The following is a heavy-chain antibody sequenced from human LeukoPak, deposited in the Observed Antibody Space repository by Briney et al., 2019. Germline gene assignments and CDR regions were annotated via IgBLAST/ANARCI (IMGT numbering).Heavy chain of an antibody. CDR2: ISGSGGST. J-gene: IGHJ4*02. CDR1: GFTFSSYA. D-gene: IGHD4-17*01. V-gene: IGHV3-23*01. Sequence: PGGSLRLSCAASGFTFSSYAMSWVRQAPGKGLEWVSAISGSGGSTYYADSVKGRFTISRDNSKNTLYLQMNSLRAEDTAVYYCVAIGNDYGDYVLDYWGQGTLVTVSS. CDR3: VAIGNDYGDYVLDY.